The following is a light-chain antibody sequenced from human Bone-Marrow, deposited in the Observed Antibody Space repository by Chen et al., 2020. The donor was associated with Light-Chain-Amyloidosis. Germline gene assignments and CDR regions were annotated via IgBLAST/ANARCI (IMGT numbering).Light chain of an antibody. CDR3: QSADSSGTYEVT. Sequence: SYELTQPPSVSVSPGQTARITCSGDDLPTKYAYWYQQKPGQAPVLVIHRDTERPSGISVRFSGSSSGTTATLTINGVQAVDEADYHCQSADSSGTYEVTFGGGTKLTVL. J-gene: IGLJ2*01. CDR1: DLPTKY. CDR2: RDT. V-gene: IGLV3-25*03.